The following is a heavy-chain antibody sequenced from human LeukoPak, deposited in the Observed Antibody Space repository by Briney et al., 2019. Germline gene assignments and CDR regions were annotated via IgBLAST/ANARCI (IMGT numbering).Heavy chain of an antibody. Sequence: PGGSLRLSCAASGFTFSSYWMNWARQAPGKGLEWVASINHNGNVNYYVDSVKGRFTISRDNSKNTLYLQMNSLRAEDTAVYYCAKDLNSTYNYDSSGYEDAFDIWGQGTMVTVSS. D-gene: IGHD3-22*01. CDR1: GFTFSSYW. CDR2: INHNGNVN. V-gene: IGHV3-7*03. J-gene: IGHJ3*02. CDR3: AKDLNSTYNYDSSGYEDAFDI.